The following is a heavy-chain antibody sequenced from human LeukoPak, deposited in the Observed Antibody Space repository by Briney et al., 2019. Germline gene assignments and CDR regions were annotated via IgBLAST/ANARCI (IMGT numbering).Heavy chain of an antibody. V-gene: IGHV3-7*03. Sequence: GGSLRLSCAASGFTFSSYWMNWARQAPGKGLEWVASINHNGNVNYYVDSVKGRFTISRDNAKNSLYLPMSNLRAEDTAVYFCARGGGLDVWGQGATVTVSS. CDR2: INHNGNVN. D-gene: IGHD3-16*01. CDR3: ARGGGLDV. J-gene: IGHJ6*02. CDR1: GFTFSSYW.